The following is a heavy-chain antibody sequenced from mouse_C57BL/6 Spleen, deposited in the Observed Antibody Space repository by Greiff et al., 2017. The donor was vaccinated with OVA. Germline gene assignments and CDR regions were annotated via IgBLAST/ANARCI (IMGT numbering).Heavy chain of an antibody. CDR3: ARYRGTGTNWYFDV. CDR2: IRNKANGYTT. D-gene: IGHD4-1*01. J-gene: IGHJ1*03. CDR1: GFTFTDYY. V-gene: IGHV7-3*01. Sequence: EVQRVESGGGLVQPGGSLSLSCAASGFTFTDYYMSWVRQPPGKALEWLGFIRNKANGYTTEYSASVKGRFTISRDNSQSILYLQMNALRAEDSATYYCARYRGTGTNWYFDVWGTGTTVTVSS.